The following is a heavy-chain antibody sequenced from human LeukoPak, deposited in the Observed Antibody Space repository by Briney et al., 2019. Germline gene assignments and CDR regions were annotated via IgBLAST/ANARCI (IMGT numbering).Heavy chain of an antibody. CDR3: ARLRNYGYYYDGMDV. Sequence: GGSLRLSCAASGFTFSSYSMNWVRQAPGKGLEWVSYITSSSSAIHYADAVKGRFTISRDSAKNSLYLQMNNLRAEDTAVYYCARLRNYGYYYDGMDVWGQGTTVTVSS. D-gene: IGHD3-16*01. J-gene: IGHJ6*02. CDR1: GFTFSSYS. CDR2: ITSSSSAI. V-gene: IGHV3-48*04.